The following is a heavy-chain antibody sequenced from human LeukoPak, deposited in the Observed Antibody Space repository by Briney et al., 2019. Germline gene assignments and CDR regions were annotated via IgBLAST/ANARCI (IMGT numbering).Heavy chain of an antibody. D-gene: IGHD1-1*01. J-gene: IGHJ4*01. CDR3: ANLPYNWNTHFDDY. CDR2: VASDGNFR. Sequence: PGGSLRLSCAASGFTFSYYGMHWVRQAPGKGLEWLPYVASDGNFRDYVDSVKGRFTVSRDNSKDTLYLQMDSLRTEDTGVYYCANLPYNWNTHFDDYWGHGTLVTVSS. CDR1: GFTFSYYG. V-gene: IGHV3-30*02.